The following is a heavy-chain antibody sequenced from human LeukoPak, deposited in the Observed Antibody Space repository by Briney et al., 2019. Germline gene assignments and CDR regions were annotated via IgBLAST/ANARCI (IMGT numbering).Heavy chain of an antibody. CDR1: GFTFVSYW. V-gene: IGHV3-74*01. J-gene: IGHJ1*01. CDR2: INGYGSST. D-gene: IGHD6-19*01. CDR3: SSGPSGWTEFFQH. Sequence: GGSLRLSCAASGFTFVSYWMHWVRQAPGKGLVWVSRINGYGSSTDFADSVKGRFTISRDNAKNTAYLQMNSLKTEDTAIYYCSSGPSGWTEFFQHWGQGTLVTVSS.